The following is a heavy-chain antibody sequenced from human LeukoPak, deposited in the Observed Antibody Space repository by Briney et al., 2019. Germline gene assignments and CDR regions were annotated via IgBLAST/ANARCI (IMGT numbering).Heavy chain of an antibody. CDR1: GYTFITYY. Sequence: VASVKVSCKASGYTFITYYIHWVRQAPGQGLEWMGIINPSGGSTSYAQKFQGRVTMTRDMSTSTVYMELSSLRSEDTAVYYCARDGYSSSWSGGYFDYWGQGTLVTVSS. V-gene: IGHV1-46*01. CDR3: ARDGYSSSWSGGYFDY. CDR2: INPSGGST. D-gene: IGHD6-13*01. J-gene: IGHJ4*02.